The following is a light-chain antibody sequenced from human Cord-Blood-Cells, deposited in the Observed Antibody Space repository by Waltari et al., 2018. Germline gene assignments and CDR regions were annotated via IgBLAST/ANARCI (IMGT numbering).Light chain of an antibody. CDR1: NIGSKS. Sequence: SYVLTQPPSVSVAPGKTARITCGGNNIGSKSVHWYQQKPGQAPVLVVYDDSDRPSGIPERFSGSNSRSTGTLTISRVEAGDEADYYCQVWDSSSDHVVFGGGTKLTVL. V-gene: IGLV3-21*03. CDR2: DDS. J-gene: IGLJ2*01. CDR3: QVWDSSSDHVV.